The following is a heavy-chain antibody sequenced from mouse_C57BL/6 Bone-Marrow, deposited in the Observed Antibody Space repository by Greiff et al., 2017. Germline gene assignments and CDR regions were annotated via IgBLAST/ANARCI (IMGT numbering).Heavy chain of an antibody. V-gene: IGHV1-55*01. CDR1: GYTFTSYW. D-gene: IGHD1-1*01. CDR3: GRRRVYYGSFDY. Sequence: QVQLKQSGAELVKPGASVKMSCKASGYTFTSYWITWVKQRPGQGLEWIGDIYPGSGSTNYNEKFKSKATLTVDTSSSTAYMQLSSLTSEDSAVYYCGRRRVYYGSFDYWGQGTTLTVSS. CDR2: IYPGSGST. J-gene: IGHJ2*01.